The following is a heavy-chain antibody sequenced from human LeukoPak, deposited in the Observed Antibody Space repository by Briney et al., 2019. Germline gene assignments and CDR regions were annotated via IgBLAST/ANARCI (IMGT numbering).Heavy chain of an antibody. CDR1: GDSISSYY. CDR3: ARVPSPAYYYDSSGYYEYYGSDY. J-gene: IGHJ4*02. CDR2: INHSGST. D-gene: IGHD3-22*01. V-gene: IGHV4-34*01. Sequence: PSETLSLTCTVSGDSISSYYWSWIRQPPGKGLEWIGEINHSGSTNYNPSLKSRVTISVDTSKNQFSLKLSSVTAADTAVYYCARVPSPAYYYDSSGYYEYYGSDYWGQGTLVTVSS.